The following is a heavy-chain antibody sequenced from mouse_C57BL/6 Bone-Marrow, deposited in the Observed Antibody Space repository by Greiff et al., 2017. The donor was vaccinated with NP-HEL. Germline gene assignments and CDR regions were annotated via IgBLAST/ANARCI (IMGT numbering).Heavy chain of an antibody. J-gene: IGHJ4*01. CDR2: IDPENGDT. Sequence: EVQLQQSGAELVRPGASVKLSCTASGFNIKDDYMHWVKQRPEQGLEWIGWIDPENGDTEYASKFQAKATITADTSSNTAYLQLSSLTSEDTAVYYCTTSGLRRGYAMDYWGQGTSVTVSS. V-gene: IGHV14-4*01. CDR3: TTSGLRRGYAMDY. CDR1: GFNIKDDY. D-gene: IGHD2-4*01.